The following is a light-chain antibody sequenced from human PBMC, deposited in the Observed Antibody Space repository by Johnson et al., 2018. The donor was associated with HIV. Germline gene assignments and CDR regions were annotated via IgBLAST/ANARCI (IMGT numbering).Light chain of an antibody. V-gene: IGLV1-51*01. CDR2: DNN. Sequence: QSMLTQPPSVSAAPGQKVTISCSGSSSNIGNNYVSWYQQVPGTAPKLLIYDNNKRPSGIPDRFSGSKSGTSATLAITGLQTGDEADYYCGTWDSSLSAGYVFGAGTKVTVL. CDR1: SSNIGNNY. CDR3: GTWDSSLSAGYV. J-gene: IGLJ1*01.